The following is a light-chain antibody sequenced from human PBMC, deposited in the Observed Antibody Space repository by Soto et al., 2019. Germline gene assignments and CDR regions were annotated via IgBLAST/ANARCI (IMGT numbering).Light chain of an antibody. CDR2: GNS. J-gene: IGLJ2*01. Sequence: QAVLTQPPSVSVAPGQRVTISCTGSSSNIGPGYDVHLYQQLPGTAPKLLIYGNSNRPSGVPDRFSGSKSGTSASLAITWLQAEDEDDYYCQSYDSSLSGNVVFGGGTKLTVL. V-gene: IGLV1-40*01. CDR3: QSYDSSLSGNVV. CDR1: SSNIGPGYD.